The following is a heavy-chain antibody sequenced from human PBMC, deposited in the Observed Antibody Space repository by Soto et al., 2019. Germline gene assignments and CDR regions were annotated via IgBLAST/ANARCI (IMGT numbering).Heavy chain of an antibody. CDR1: GYSFTSYW. D-gene: IGHD1-26*01. V-gene: IGHV5-51*01. CDR2: IYPGDSDT. Sequence: GESLKISCKGSGYSFTSYWIGWVRQMPGKGLEWMGIIYPGDSDTRYSPSFQGQVTISADKSISTAYLQWSSLKASDTAMYYCARHIYSGSYYYYYGMDVWGQGTTVTVSS. CDR3: ARHIYSGSYYYYYGMDV. J-gene: IGHJ6*02.